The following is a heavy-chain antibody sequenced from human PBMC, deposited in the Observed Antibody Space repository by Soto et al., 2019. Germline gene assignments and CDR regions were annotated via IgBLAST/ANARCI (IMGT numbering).Heavy chain of an antibody. CDR1: GGSISSSHW. D-gene: IGHD2-21*02. CDR2: IYHSGST. J-gene: IGHJ6*02. CDR3: VRDADETAIVPAPWLV. V-gene: IGHV4-4*02. Sequence: QVHLQESGPGLVNPSGILTLTCAVSGGSISSSHWWGWVRQAPGKGLEWIGEIYHSGSTNYNPSLKSRITTSVDKSKNQFSVNLSSVTAADTAVYYCVRDADETAIVPAPWLVWGRGTMVTVSS.